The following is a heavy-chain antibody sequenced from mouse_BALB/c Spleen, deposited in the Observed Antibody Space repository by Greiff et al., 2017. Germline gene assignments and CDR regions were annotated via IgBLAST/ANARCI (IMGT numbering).Heavy chain of an antibody. CDR3: ARRDYYGSSHWYFDV. CDR2: IYWDDDK. Sequence: QVTLKESGPGILQPSQTLSLTCSFSGFSLSTSGMGVSWIRQPSGKGLEWLAHIYWDDDKRYNPSLKSRLTISKDTSRNQVFLKITSVDTADTATYYCARRDYYGSSHWYFDVWGAGTTVTVSS. V-gene: IGHV8-12*01. CDR1: GFSLSTSGMG. J-gene: IGHJ1*01. D-gene: IGHD1-1*01.